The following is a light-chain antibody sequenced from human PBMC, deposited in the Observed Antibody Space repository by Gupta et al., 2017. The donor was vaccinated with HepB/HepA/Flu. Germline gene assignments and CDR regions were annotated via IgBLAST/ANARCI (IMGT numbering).Light chain of an antibody. J-gene: IGKJ1*01. V-gene: IGKV3-20*01. CDR3: QQYISSPGT. CDR1: QRVSSSQ. Sequence: EIVLTQSPVTLSSSPAERATLSCRASQRVSSSQLAWYQQKLGQAPRLLIYGASSRATGIPDRFTGSGSGTDFTLTISRLEPEDFAVYYCQQYISSPGTFGQGTKVEIK. CDR2: GAS.